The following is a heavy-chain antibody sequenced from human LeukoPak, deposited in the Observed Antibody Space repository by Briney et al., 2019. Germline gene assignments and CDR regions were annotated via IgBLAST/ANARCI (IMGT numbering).Heavy chain of an antibody. Sequence: GGALRLSCAASGFTVSSNYMSWVRQAPGKGLEWVSIIYSGGSTFYADSVKGRFTISRDNSKNTLYLQMNSLRAEDTAVYYCARGGSYLSAFDIWGQGTMVTVSS. V-gene: IGHV3-53*01. CDR1: GFTVSSNY. CDR3: ARGGSYLSAFDI. J-gene: IGHJ3*02. D-gene: IGHD1-26*01. CDR2: IYSGGST.